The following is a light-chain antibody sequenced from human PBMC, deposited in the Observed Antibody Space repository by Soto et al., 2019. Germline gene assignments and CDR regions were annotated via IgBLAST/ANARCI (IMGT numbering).Light chain of an antibody. CDR1: SSDVGAYTY. J-gene: IGLJ1*01. V-gene: IGLV2-14*01. Sequence: QSVPTQPASVSGSPGQSITISCTGTSSDVGAYTYVSWYQQHPGKATKLMIYEVSNRPSGVSHRFSGSKSDNTASLTISGLQTDDEADYYCSSYTSSRTLVFGTGTKVTVL. CDR3: SSYTSSRTLV. CDR2: EVS.